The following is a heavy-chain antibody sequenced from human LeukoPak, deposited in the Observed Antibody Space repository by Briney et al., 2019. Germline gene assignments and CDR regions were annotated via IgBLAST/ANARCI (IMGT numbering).Heavy chain of an antibody. J-gene: IGHJ4*02. CDR2: VSHSGSS. V-gene: IGHV4-59*08. D-gene: IGHD6-13*01. CDR3: TRHARNSWRSDH. Sequence: SPSETLSLTCTVSGGSLSGHYWSWMRQPPGKAPEWIGYVSHSGSSSYNPSLRGRVSISVDTSMSQFSLKVLSVTAADTAVYYCTRHARNSWRSDHWGQGAVVTVSS. CDR1: GGSLSGHY.